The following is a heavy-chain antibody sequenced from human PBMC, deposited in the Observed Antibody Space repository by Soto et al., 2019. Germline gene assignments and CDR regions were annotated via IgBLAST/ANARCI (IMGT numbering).Heavy chain of an antibody. Sequence: PGGSLRLSYAASGFTFSSYGMHWVRQAPGKGLEWVAVISYDGSNKYYADSAKGRFTISRDNSKNTLYLQMNSLRAEDTAVYYCAKDRGIVLVPAAIGAFDIWGQGTMVTVSS. CDR2: ISYDGSNK. D-gene: IGHD2-2*02. J-gene: IGHJ3*02. CDR3: AKDRGIVLVPAAIGAFDI. CDR1: GFTFSSYG. V-gene: IGHV3-30*18.